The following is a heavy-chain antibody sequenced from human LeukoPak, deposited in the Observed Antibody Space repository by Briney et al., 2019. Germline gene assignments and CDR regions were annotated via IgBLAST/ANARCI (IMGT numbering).Heavy chain of an antibody. CDR3: AIRYYDYVWGSYRYFDY. CDR2: ISAYNGNT. J-gene: IGHJ4*02. V-gene: IGHV1-18*01. CDR1: GYTFTSYG. D-gene: IGHD3-16*02. Sequence: ASVKVSCKASGYTFTSYGISWVRQAPGQGLEWMGWISAYNGNTNYAQKLQGRVTMTTDTSTSTAYMELRSLRPDDTAVYYCAIRYYDYVWGSYRYFDYWGQGTLVTVSS.